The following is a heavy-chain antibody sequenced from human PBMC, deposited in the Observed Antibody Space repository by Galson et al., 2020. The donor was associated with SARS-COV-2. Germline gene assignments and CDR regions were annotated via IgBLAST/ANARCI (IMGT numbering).Heavy chain of an antibody. CDR3: ARDLGGVWFGELLSPDLDY. V-gene: IGHV1-18*01. D-gene: IGHD3-10*01. J-gene: IGHJ4*02. Sequence: GVSLKHSCKAPGYTFTSYGISWVRPAPGQGLEWMGRISAYNGNTNYAHKLQGRLTMTTDTSTSTAYMELRSLRSDDTAVYYWARDLGGVWFGELLSPDLDYWGQGTLVTVSS. CDR1: GYTFTSYG. CDR2: ISAYNGNT.